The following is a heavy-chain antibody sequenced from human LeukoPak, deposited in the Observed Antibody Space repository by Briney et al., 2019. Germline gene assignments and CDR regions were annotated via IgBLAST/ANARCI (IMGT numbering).Heavy chain of an antibody. J-gene: IGHJ6*03. V-gene: IGHV3-74*01. D-gene: IGHD6-19*01. CDR1: GFTFSSYG. Sequence: GGSLRLSCAASGFTFSSYGMHWVRQAPGKGLVWVSRINSDGSSASYADSVKGRFTISRDNAKNTLYLQMNSLRAEDTAVYYCARDLVAGTSSYYYYYMDVWGKGTTVTVSS. CDR3: ARDLVAGTSSYYYYYMDV. CDR2: INSDGSSA.